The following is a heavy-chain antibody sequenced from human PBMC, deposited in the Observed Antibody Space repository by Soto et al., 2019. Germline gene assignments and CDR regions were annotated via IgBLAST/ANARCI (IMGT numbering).Heavy chain of an antibody. CDR3: ARDCSGGSCYPKYYFDY. CDR2: IYYSGST. CDR1: GGSVSSGSYY. D-gene: IGHD2-15*01. J-gene: IGHJ4*02. V-gene: IGHV4-61*01. Sequence: QVQLQESGPGLVKPSETLSLTCTVSGGSVSSGSYYWSWIRQPPGKGLEWMGYIYYSGSTNYNPPRKRRVTISVDTSKNQFSLKLSSVTAADTAVYYCARDCSGGSCYPKYYFDYWGQGTLVTVSS.